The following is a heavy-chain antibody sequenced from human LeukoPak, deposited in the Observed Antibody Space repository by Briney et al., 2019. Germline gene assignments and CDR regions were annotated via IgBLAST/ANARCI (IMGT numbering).Heavy chain of an antibody. D-gene: IGHD3-16*01. J-gene: IGHJ4*02. Sequence: SVKVSCKASGYTFTSYAMNWVRQAPGQGLEWMGGIIPIFGTANYAQKFQGRVTITADESTSTAYMELRSLRSDDTAVYYCARDRALGGPDYWGQGTLVTVSS. V-gene: IGHV1-69*13. CDR3: ARDRALGGPDY. CDR1: GYTFTSYA. CDR2: IIPIFGTA.